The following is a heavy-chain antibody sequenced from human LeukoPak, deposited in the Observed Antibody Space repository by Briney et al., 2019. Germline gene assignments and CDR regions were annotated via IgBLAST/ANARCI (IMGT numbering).Heavy chain of an antibody. D-gene: IGHD2-15*01. CDR2: IYHSGST. V-gene: IGHV4-38-2*01. CDR1: GYSISSDYF. J-gene: IGHJ4*02. CDR3: ARGILL. Sequence: SETLSLTCAVSGYSISSDYFWGWIRQPPGKGLEYIGAIYHSGSTYYNPSLKSRVIISLDTSNNQFSLKLNSVTAADTAVYYCARGILLWGQGTLVTVSS.